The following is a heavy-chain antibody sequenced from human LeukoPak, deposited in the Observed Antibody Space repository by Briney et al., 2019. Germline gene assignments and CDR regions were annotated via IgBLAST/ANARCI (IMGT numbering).Heavy chain of an antibody. Sequence: ASVKVSCKASAYTFSSYGISWVRQAPGQGLEWMGWISAYNGKTNYAQRLQGRVTMTTDTSTSTAYMELRSLRSDDTAVYYCARSRGYGSGNGGSPMDVWGQGTTVTVSS. J-gene: IGHJ6*02. V-gene: IGHV1-18*01. CDR1: AYTFSSYG. D-gene: IGHD3-10*01. CDR3: ARSRGYGSGNGGSPMDV. CDR2: ISAYNGKT.